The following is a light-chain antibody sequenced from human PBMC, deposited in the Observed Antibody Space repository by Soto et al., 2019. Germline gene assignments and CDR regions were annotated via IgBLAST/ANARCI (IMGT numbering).Light chain of an antibody. Sequence: EIQMTQSPSSMSASVGDRVTITCRASQSISSYLNWYQQKPGKAPKLLIYAASSLQSGVPSRFSGSGSGTDFTLTISSLQPEDFATYYCQQSYSTRLTFGGGTQGGYQ. CDR3: QQSYSTRLT. V-gene: IGKV1-39*01. CDR1: QSISSY. CDR2: AAS. J-gene: IGKJ4*01.